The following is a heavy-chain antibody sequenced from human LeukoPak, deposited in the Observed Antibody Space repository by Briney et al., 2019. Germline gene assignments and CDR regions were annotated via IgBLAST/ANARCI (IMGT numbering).Heavy chain of an antibody. CDR1: GFIFSSYS. D-gene: IGHD1-26*01. V-gene: IGHV3-48*04. Sequence: GGSLRLSCAASGFIFSSYSMNWVRQAPGKGLEWVSYISSGSSTIYYADSVKGRFTISRDNAKNSLYLQMNSLRAEDTAVYYCARDREELAGQYFQHWGQGTLVAVSS. CDR3: ARDREELAGQYFQH. CDR2: ISSGSSTI. J-gene: IGHJ1*01.